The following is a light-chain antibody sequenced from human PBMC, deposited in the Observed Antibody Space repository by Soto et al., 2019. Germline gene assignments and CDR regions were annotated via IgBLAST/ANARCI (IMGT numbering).Light chain of an antibody. CDR2: AAS. Sequence: DIQMTQSPSSLSASVGDRVTLSCRASQSISTYLNWFQHKPGKAPKLLIYAASSLQSGVPSRFSGSGSGTNFTLTISSLQPEDFATYYCQQRYNAPLTFGGGTKVEIK. J-gene: IGKJ4*01. CDR3: QQRYNAPLT. V-gene: IGKV1-39*01. CDR1: QSISTY.